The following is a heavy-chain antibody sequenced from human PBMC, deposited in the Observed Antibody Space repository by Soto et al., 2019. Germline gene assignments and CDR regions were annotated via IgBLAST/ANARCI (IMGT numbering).Heavy chain of an antibody. V-gene: IGHV5-51*01. CDR3: ASSYSSSDYYYGMDV. J-gene: IGHJ6*02. CDR2: IYPGDSDT. D-gene: IGHD6-6*01. Sequence: PGKSLRISCRVSEYGFTSYWTGGGRQMPGKGLEWMGIIYPGDSDTRYSPSFQGQVTISADKSISTAYLQWSSLKASDTAMYYCASSYSSSDYYYGMDVWGQGTTVTVSS. CDR1: EYGFTSYW.